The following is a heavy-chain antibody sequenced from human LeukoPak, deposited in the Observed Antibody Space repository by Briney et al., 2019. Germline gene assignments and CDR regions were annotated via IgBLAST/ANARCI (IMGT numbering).Heavy chain of an antibody. Sequence: PGGSLTLFCAPSGFTFSSYAMTGVRQAPDKGLVGVSSIGGSDGSTDYARSVKARFTISRDDSQNALYLQMNSLSAEDTAVYYCAKVETSGGANCYALDYWGQGTLVTVSS. D-gene: IGHD2-2*01. J-gene: IGHJ4*02. CDR2: IGGSDGST. V-gene: IGHV3-23*01. CDR1: GFTFSSYA. CDR3: AKVETSGGANCYALDY.